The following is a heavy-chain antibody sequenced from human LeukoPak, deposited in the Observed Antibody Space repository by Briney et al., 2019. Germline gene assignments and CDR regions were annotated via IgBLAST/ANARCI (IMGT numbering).Heavy chain of an antibody. Sequence: SGTLSLTCAVSGGPISSSNWWSWVRQPPGKGLEWIGEIYHSGSTNYNPSPKSRVTISVDKSKNQFSLKLSSVTAADTAVYYCARDAGIAVAGGFDYWGQGTLVTVSS. J-gene: IGHJ4*02. CDR1: GGPISSSNW. V-gene: IGHV4-4*02. D-gene: IGHD6-19*01. CDR2: IYHSGST. CDR3: ARDAGIAVAGGFDY.